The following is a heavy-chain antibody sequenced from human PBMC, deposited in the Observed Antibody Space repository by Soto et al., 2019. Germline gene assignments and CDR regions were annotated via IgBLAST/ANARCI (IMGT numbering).Heavy chain of an antibody. Sequence: QVQRVQSGAEEKKPGASGKVSVRASGYTFTSYAMHWVRQAPGQRLEWMGWINGGNGNTEYSQKSQGRVTITRDTSASTAYMELSSLRSEDTAVYYCARDPSYYGMDVWGQGPTVTVSS. CDR3: ARDPSYYGMDV. CDR2: INGGNGNT. J-gene: IGHJ6*02. V-gene: IGHV1-3*05. CDR1: GYTFTSYA.